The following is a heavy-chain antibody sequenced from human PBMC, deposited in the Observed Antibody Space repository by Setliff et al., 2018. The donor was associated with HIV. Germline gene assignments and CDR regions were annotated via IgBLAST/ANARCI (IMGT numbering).Heavy chain of an antibody. CDR1: GGSISSGGYS. CDR2: IIHSGGT. D-gene: IGHD5-12*01. Sequence: SETLSLTCDVSGGSISSGGYSWSWIRQPPGKGLEWIGEIIHSGGTNYNPSLKSRVTISVDTSKNQFSLKLSSVTAADTAVYYCARRSGYAEDYWGQGTLVTVSS. V-gene: IGHV4-30-2*01. J-gene: IGHJ4*02. CDR3: ARRSGYAEDY.